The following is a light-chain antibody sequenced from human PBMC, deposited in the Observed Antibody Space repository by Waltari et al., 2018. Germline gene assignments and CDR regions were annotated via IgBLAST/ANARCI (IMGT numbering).Light chain of an antibody. J-gene: IGKJ2*02. Sequence: DIQMTQSPSSLSASVGDRVSITCRASQDIINSLAWYQQKPGKAPQLLLNAASRLQSGVPSRFRCSAYGTDYTLTISSLQPEDFATYYCQHYDTTPMCTFGQGTKFEI. V-gene: IGKV1-NL1*01. CDR2: AAS. CDR3: QHYDTTPMCT. CDR1: QDIINS.